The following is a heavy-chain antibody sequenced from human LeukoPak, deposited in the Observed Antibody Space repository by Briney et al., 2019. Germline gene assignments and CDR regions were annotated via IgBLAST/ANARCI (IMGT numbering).Heavy chain of an antibody. CDR1: GFTFSSYA. V-gene: IGHV3-23*01. J-gene: IGHJ4*02. CDR3: AKDRSIAVAGKAQRGFDY. Sequence: PGGSLRLSCAASGFTFSSYAMSWVRQAPGKGLEWVSAISGSGGSAYYADSVKDRFTISRDNSKNTLYLQMNSLRAEDTAVYYCAKDRSIAVAGKAQRGFDYWGQGTLVTVSS. CDR2: ISGSGGSA. D-gene: IGHD6-19*01.